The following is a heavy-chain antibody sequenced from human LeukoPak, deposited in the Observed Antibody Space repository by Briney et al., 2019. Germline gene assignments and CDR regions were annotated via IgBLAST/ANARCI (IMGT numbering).Heavy chain of an antibody. D-gene: IGHD3-9*01. V-gene: IGHV3-23*01. J-gene: IGHJ4*02. CDR1: GLTVSSNY. CDR2: ISGSGGST. CDR3: AKEGRVILTGPFNY. Sequence: GGSLRLSCAASGLTVSSNYMSWVRQAPGKGLEWVSAISGSGGSTYYADSVKGRFTISRDNSKNTLYLQMNSLRAEDTAVYYCAKEGRVILTGPFNYWGQGTLVIVSS.